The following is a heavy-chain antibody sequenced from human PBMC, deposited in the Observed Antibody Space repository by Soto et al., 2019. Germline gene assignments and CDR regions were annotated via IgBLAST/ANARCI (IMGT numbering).Heavy chain of an antibody. V-gene: IGHV4-31*03. CDR1: GGSVNNAEYF. Sequence: QVRLEESGPGLVKPSETLSLICSVSGGSVNNAEYFWSWIRHHPENGLEWIGYIYYSGSTRYNPSFKTRATLSIDTSKNQFSLRLNSVTVADTAVYFCARDADYGGSRGGMDVWGRGTTVTVSS. D-gene: IGHD4-17*01. J-gene: IGHJ6*02. CDR3: ARDADYGGSRGGMDV. CDR2: IYYSGST.